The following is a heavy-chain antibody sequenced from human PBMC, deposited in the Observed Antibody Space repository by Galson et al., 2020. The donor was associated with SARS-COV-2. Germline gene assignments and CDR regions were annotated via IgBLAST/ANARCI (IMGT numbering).Heavy chain of an antibody. CDR1: GYTLTELS. CDR2: FDPEDGET. J-gene: IGHJ5*02. CDR3: ATTAQYQLLGWFDP. V-gene: IGHV1-24*01. D-gene: IGHD2-2*01. Sequence: GESLKISCKVSGYTLTELSMHWVRQAPGKGLEWMGGFDPEDGETIYAQKFQGRVTMTEDTSTDTAYMELSSLRSEDTAVYYCATTAQYQLLGWFDPWGQGTLVTVSS.